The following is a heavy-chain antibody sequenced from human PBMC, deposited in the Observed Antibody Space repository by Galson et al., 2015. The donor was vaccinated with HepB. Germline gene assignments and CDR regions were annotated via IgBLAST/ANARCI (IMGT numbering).Heavy chain of an antibody. CDR2: IWYDGSNK. J-gene: IGHJ6*02. V-gene: IGHV3-33*01. CDR1: GFTFSSYG. D-gene: IGHD1-26*01. CDR3: ARESSGSHYYYYGMDV. Sequence: SLRLSCAASGFTFSSYGMHWVRQAPGKGLEWVAVIWYDGSNKYYADSVKGRFTISRDNSKNTLYLQMNSLRAEDTAVYYCARESSGSHYYYYGMDVWGQGTTVTVSS.